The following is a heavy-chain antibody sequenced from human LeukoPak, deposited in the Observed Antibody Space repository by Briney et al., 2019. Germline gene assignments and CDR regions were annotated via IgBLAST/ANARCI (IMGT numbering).Heavy chain of an antibody. CDR1: GGSIDSSSYY. CDR2: IYYSGTT. Sequence: PSETLSLTCTVSGGSIDSSSYYWDWIRQPPGKGLEWVGNIYYSGTTLYTSSLKSRVTISTDMSKNQFSLRLTSVTAADTAVYYCARQRADYFYHYMDVWGKGTTVIVSS. J-gene: IGHJ6*03. V-gene: IGHV4-39*01. CDR3: ARQRADYFYHYMDV.